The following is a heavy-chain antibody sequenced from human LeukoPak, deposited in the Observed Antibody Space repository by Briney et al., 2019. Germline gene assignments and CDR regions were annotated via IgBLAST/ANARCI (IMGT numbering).Heavy chain of an antibody. CDR3: ARGYGGKDY. CDR2: INHSGST. V-gene: IGHV4-34*01. D-gene: IGHD4-17*01. CDR1: GGSFSGYY. Sequence: SETLSLTCAVYGGSFSGYYWSWIRQPPGKGLEWIGEINHSGSTNYNPSLKSRVTISVDTSKNQFSLKLSSVTAADTAVYYCARGYGGKDYWGQGTLVTASS. J-gene: IGHJ4*02.